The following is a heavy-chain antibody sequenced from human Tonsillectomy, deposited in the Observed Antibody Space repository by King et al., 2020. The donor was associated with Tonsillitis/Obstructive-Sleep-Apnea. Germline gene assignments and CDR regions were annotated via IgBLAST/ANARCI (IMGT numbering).Heavy chain of an antibody. D-gene: IGHD1-1*01. Sequence: VQLQESGPGLVKPSQTLSLTCTVSGGSISSGAYYWNWIRQHPGKGLEWIGYIYYSGSTYYNPSLKSRVTISVDMSKNQFSLKLSSVTAADTAVYYCARDGNDFDCQYWRQGTLVTVSS. J-gene: IGHJ1*01. CDR3: ARDGNDFDCQY. CDR2: IYYSGST. V-gene: IGHV4-31*03. CDR1: GGSISSGAYY.